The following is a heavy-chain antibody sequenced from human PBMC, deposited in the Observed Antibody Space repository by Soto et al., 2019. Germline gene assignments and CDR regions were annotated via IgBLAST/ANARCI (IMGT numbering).Heavy chain of an antibody. CDR1: GFTVSSNY. CDR2: IYSGGST. D-gene: IGHD4-17*01. J-gene: IGHJ3*02. Sequence: GGSLRLSCAASGFTVSSNYMSWVRQAPGKGLEWVSVIYSGGSTYYADSVKGRFTISRDNSKNTLYLQMNSLRAEDTAVYYCARDRAPPGTTVTNSAHAFDIWGQGTMVTVSS. CDR3: ARDRAPPGTTVTNSAHAFDI. V-gene: IGHV3-53*01.